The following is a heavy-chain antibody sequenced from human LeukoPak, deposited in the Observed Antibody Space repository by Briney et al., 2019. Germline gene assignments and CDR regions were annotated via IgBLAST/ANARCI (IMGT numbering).Heavy chain of an antibody. CDR2: IYYSGTT. Sequence: SGTLSLTWTGSGGSISSSYYWGWVRQPPGKGREWIGSIYYSGTTYYNPSLKSRVTISVDTSKNQFSLKLSSVTAADTAVYYCAREWRGPLDYWGQGSLVTVSS. D-gene: IGHD3-3*01. J-gene: IGHJ4*02. V-gene: IGHV4-39*07. CDR3: AREWRGPLDY. CDR1: GGSISSSYY.